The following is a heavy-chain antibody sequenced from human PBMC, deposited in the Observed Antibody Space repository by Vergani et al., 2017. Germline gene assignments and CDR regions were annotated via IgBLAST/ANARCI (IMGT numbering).Heavy chain of an antibody. V-gene: IGHV3-33*01. D-gene: IGHD3-10*01. Sequence: VQLVESGGGVVQPGRSLRLSCAASGFTFSSYGMHWVRQAPGKGLEWVAVIWYDGSNKYYADSVKGRFTISRDNAKNSLYLQMNSLRAEDTAVYYCAREKGGSGSVGAFDIWGQGTMVTVSS. CDR3: AREKGGSGSVGAFDI. CDR1: GFTFSSYG. J-gene: IGHJ3*02. CDR2: IWYDGSNK.